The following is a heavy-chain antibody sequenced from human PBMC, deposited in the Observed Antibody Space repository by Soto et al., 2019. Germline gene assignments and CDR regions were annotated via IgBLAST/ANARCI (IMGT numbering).Heavy chain of an antibody. D-gene: IGHD1-26*01. CDR3: ARRYGSAIDY. Sequence: SETLSLTCTISGGSISSWYWSWIRQPPGKGLEWIGYIYYSGSTNYNPSLKSRVTISVDTSRNQFSLKLSSVTAADTAVYYCARRYGSAIDYWGQGTLVTVS. J-gene: IGHJ4*02. CDR2: IYYSGST. V-gene: IGHV4-59*08. CDR1: GGSISSWY.